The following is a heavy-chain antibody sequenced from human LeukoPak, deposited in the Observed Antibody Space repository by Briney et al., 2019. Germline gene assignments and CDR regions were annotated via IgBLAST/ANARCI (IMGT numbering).Heavy chain of an antibody. D-gene: IGHD3-10*01. CDR1: GFTFSRYW. V-gene: IGHV3-7*01. CDR3: ARILVYGSGAEAFDY. CDR2: IKQDGSQK. J-gene: IGHJ4*02. Sequence: GGSLRLSCAASGFTFSRYWMSWVRQAPGKGLEWVANIKQDGSQKSYVDSVKGRFTISRDNAKNSLSLQMNSLRAEDTAVYYCARILVYGSGAEAFDYWGQGTLVTVSS.